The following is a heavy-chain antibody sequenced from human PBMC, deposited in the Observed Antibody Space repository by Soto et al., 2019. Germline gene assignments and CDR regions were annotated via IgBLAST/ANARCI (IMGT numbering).Heavy chain of an antibody. CDR1: GFTVSSNY. J-gene: IGHJ6*03. CDR3: ARVATVTKGYYYMDV. CDR2: IYSGGST. Sequence: EVQLVESGGGLVQPGGSLRLSCAASGFTVSSNYMSWVRQASGKGLEWVSVIYSGGSTYYADSVKGRFTISRHNSKNTLYLQMNSLRAEDTAVYYCARVATVTKGYYYMDVWGKGTTVTVSS. D-gene: IGHD4-17*01. V-gene: IGHV3-53*04.